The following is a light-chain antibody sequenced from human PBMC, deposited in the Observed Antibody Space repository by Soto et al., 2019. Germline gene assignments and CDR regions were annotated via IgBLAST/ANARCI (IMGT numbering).Light chain of an antibody. CDR2: GAS. CDR1: QSVSSN. J-gene: IGKJ2*01. V-gene: IGKV3-15*01. CDR3: QQYNNWPRT. Sequence: EIVMTQSPATLFVSQGERATLSCRASQSVSSNLAWYQQKPGQAPRLLIYGASTRATGIPARFSGSGSGTEFTLTISSLQSEDFAVYYCQQYNNWPRTFGQGTKLEIK.